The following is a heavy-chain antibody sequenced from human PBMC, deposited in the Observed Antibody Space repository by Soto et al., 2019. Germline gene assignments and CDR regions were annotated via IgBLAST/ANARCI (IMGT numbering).Heavy chain of an antibody. CDR3: ARQRLWGTSGYYYFEN. V-gene: IGHV5-51*01. CDR2: IYPGDSDT. Sequence: GESLRISCKGSGHIFSNYWIGWVRQMPGKGLEWMGIIYPGDSDTRYSPSFQGQVTITVDKSINTAYLQWGRLKASDTAIYYCARQRLWGTSGYYYFENWGQGTLVTVSS. CDR1: GHIFSNYW. J-gene: IGHJ4*02. D-gene: IGHD3-22*01.